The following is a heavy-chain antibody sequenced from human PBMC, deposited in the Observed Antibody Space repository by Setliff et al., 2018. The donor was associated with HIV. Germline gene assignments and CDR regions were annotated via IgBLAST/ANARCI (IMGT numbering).Heavy chain of an antibody. CDR3: ARRTYPGSYTPYFDY. D-gene: IGHD1-1*01. J-gene: IGHJ4*02. CDR1: GGSISSGNW. V-gene: IGHV4-4*02. Sequence: SETLSLTCAVSGGSISSGNWWSWVRQPPGKGLEWIGEISHIGSTNYNPSLKSRVTISVDRSKNQFSLRLTSVTAADTAVYYCARRTYPGSYTPYFDYWGQGTLVTVSS. CDR2: ISHIGST.